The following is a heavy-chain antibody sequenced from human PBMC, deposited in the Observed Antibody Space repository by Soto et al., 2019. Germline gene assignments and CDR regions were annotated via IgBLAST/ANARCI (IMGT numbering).Heavy chain of an antibody. CDR2: IYYSGST. V-gene: IGHV4-31*03. CDR1: GGSISSGGYY. CDR3: ARDDPLGNGMDV. Sequence: QVQLQESGPGLVKPSQTLSLTCTVSGGSISSGGYYWSWIRQHPGKGLEWIGYIYYSGSTYYNPSLMSRVTISVDTSKNQCSLKLSSVTAADTAVYYCARDDPLGNGMDVWGQGTTVTVTS. J-gene: IGHJ6*02.